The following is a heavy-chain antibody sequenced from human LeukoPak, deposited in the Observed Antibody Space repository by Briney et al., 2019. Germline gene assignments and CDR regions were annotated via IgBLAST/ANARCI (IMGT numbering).Heavy chain of an antibody. J-gene: IGHJ3*02. Sequence: GASVKVSCKAPGYTFTSYDINWVRQATGQGLEWMGWMNPNSGNTGYAQKFQGRVTMTRNTSISTAYMELSSLRSEDTAVYYCARGRMVRGVYDAFDIWGQGTMVTVSS. CDR2: MNPNSGNT. CDR1: GYTFTSYD. D-gene: IGHD3-10*01. V-gene: IGHV1-8*01. CDR3: ARGRMVRGVYDAFDI.